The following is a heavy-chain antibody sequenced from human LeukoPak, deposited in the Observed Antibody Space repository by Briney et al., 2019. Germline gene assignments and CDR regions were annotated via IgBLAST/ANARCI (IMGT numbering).Heavy chain of an antibody. CDR1: GYTFTSYA. V-gene: IGHV1-18*03. CDR3: ARSSVTTPGALGY. Sequence: GASVKVSCKASGYTFTSYAITWVRQAPGQGLEWMGWISAYNGNTNYAQKLQGRVTITRDTSASTAYMELSSLRSEDMAVYFCARSSVTTPGALGYWGQGTLVTVSS. D-gene: IGHD4-17*01. CDR2: ISAYNGNT. J-gene: IGHJ4*02.